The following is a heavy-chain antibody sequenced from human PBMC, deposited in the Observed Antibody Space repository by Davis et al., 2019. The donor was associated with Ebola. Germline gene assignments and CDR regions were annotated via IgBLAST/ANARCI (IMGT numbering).Heavy chain of an antibody. CDR2: VSHSGYS. D-gene: IGHD2-21*02. J-gene: IGHJ5*02. CDR3: ARTTLTSISDAGLGYNFFDP. V-gene: IGHV4-34*01. Sequence: SDPLSLPCPLHGASFSGYYWSWIRQPPGKGLEWLGEVSHSGYSNYNPSLNSRVTMSVDMSKNQFSLTLTSVSAADTAVYYCARTTLTSISDAGLGYNFFDPWGQGTLVTVSS. CDR1: GASFSGYY.